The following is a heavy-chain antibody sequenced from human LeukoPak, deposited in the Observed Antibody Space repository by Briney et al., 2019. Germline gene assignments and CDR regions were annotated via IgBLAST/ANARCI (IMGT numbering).Heavy chain of an antibody. J-gene: IGHJ4*02. Sequence: GGSLRLSCAASGFTFSSHWMNWVRQAPGKGLEWVADIKQDGSEKYYVDSVRGRFTISRDNAKNSLCLQMNSLRAEDTAVYYCARDKMVGATNFDYWGQGTLVTVSS. V-gene: IGHV3-7*05. CDR1: GFTFSSHW. CDR2: IKQDGSEK. D-gene: IGHD1-26*01. CDR3: ARDKMVGATNFDY.